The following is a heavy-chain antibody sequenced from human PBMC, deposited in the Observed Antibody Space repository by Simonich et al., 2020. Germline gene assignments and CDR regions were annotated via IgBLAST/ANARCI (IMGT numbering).Heavy chain of an antibody. CDR3: ARNGLVGILKAFDI. D-gene: IGHD2-21*01. CDR2: IKPNSGGK. V-gene: IGHV1-2*02. J-gene: IGHJ3*02. Sequence: QVQLVQSGAEVKKPGASVKVSCKASGYTFTGYYMHWVRQARGQGLEWMGWIKPNSGGKNCAQKFQGRVTMTRDTSISTAYRELSRLRSDDTAVYYCARNGLVGILKAFDIWGQGTMVTVSS. CDR1: GYTFTGYY.